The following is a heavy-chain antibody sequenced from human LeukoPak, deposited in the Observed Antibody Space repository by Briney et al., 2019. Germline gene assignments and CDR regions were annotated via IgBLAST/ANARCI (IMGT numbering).Heavy chain of an antibody. Sequence: GESLKIPCKGSGYSFTSYWIGWVRQMPGKGLEWMGIIYPGDSDTRYSPSFQGQVTISADKSISTAYLQWSSLKASDTAMYYCARQASGGSYYGTEYYFDYWGQGTLVTVSS. CDR1: GYSFTSYW. V-gene: IGHV5-51*01. CDR3: ARQASGGSYYGTEYYFDY. J-gene: IGHJ4*02. CDR2: IYPGDSDT. D-gene: IGHD1-26*01.